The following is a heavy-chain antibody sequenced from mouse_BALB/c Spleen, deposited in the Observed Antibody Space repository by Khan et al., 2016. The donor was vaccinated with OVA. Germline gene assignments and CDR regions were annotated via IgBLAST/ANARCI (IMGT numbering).Heavy chain of an antibody. J-gene: IGHJ3*01. D-gene: IGHD4-1*01. CDR1: GFTFSSYS. Sequence: EVQLVESGGDLVKPGGSLKLSCATSGFTFSSYSMSWVRQTPDKRLEWVATISSGGDYTYYPDSVKGRFTISRDNAKNTLYLQMSSLKSEDTAMYYCASHLTVSFAHWGQGTLVTVSA. V-gene: IGHV5-6*01. CDR2: ISSGGDYT. CDR3: ASHLTVSFAH.